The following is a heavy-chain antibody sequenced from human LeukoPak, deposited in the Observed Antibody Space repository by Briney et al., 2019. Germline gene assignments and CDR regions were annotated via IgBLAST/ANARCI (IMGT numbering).Heavy chain of an antibody. Sequence: SETLSLTCTVSGGSISSYYWSWIRQPPGKGLEWIGYIYYSGSTNYNPSLKSRVTISVDTSENQFSLKLSSVTAADTAVYYCARAGSYDFWSGYYLADYWGQGTLVTVSS. CDR3: ARAGSYDFWSGYYLADY. J-gene: IGHJ4*02. D-gene: IGHD3-3*01. CDR1: GGSISSYY. CDR2: IYYSGST. V-gene: IGHV4-59*01.